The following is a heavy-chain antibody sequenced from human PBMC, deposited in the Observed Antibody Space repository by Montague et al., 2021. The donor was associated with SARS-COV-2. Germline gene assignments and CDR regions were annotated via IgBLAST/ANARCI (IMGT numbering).Heavy chain of an antibody. V-gene: IGHV4-31*03. CDR3: ARGARQGYGFRLGSFDS. Sequence: TLSLTCNVSGGSISSADFYWSWIRQHPGKGLEWIGYIYYGGGSYFNPSLEGRVSMSVDTSKSQFSLKLSSVTAADTAVYYCARGARQGYGFRLGSFDSWGQETLVTVSS. D-gene: IGHD3-10*01. CDR2: IYYGGGS. J-gene: IGHJ4*02. CDR1: GGSISSADFY.